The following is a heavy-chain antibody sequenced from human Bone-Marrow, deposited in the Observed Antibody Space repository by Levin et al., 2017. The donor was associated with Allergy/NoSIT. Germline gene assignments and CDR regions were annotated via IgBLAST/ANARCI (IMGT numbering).Heavy chain of an antibody. CDR3: AKETTAGNIYFYGMDV. J-gene: IGHJ6*02. CDR1: GFTFNYYA. CDR2: ISSGGGDE. D-gene: IGHD6-13*01. V-gene: IGHV3-30*18. Sequence: SCAASGFTFNYYAMHWVRQAPGKGLEWVAVISSGGGDEFYADSVKGRFTVSRDNSKNTVFLHMNSLRPEDTAVYHCAKETTAGNIYFYGMDVWGLGTTVTVSS.